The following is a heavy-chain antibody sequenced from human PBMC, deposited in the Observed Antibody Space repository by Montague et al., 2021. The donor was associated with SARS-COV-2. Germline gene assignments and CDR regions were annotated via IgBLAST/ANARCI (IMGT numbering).Heavy chain of an antibody. D-gene: IGHD3-22*01. J-gene: IGHJ3*02. CDR3: ASPTYYYDSSGSDAFDI. CDR2: IYYSGST. CDR1: GGSISSSSYY. V-gene: IGHV4-39*01. Sequence: SETLSLTCTVSGGSISSSSYYWGWIRQPPGKGLEWIGSIYYSGSTYYNPSLKSRVTISVDTSKNQFSQKLSSVAAADTAVYYCASPTYYYDSSGSDAFDIWGQGTMVTVSS.